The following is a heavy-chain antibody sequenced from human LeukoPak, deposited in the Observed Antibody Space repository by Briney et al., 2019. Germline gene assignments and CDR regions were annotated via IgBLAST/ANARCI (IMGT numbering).Heavy chain of an antibody. V-gene: IGHV4-38-2*01. J-gene: IGHJ4*02. CDR2: IYYSGST. D-gene: IGHD3/OR15-3a*01. CDR1: GYSISSGHY. Sequence: PSETLSLTCAVSGYSISSGHYWGWIRQPPGKGLEWIGYIYYSGSTNYNPSLKSRVTISVDTSKNQFSLKLSSVTAADTAVYYCARSHSVWTSFDYWGQGTLVTVSS. CDR3: ARSHSVWTSFDY.